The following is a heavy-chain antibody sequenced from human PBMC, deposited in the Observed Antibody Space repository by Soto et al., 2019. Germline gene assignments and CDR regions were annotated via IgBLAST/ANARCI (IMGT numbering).Heavy chain of an antibody. Sequence: ASVKVSCKVSGYTFTELSMHWVRQAPGKGLEWMGGFDPEDGETIYAQKFQGRVTMTEDTSTDTAYMELSSLRSEDTAVYYCATGRSITIFGVVSPFGYWGQGTLVTVSS. J-gene: IGHJ4*02. CDR2: FDPEDGET. CDR3: ATGRSITIFGVVSPFGY. V-gene: IGHV1-24*01. D-gene: IGHD3-3*01. CDR1: GYTFTELS.